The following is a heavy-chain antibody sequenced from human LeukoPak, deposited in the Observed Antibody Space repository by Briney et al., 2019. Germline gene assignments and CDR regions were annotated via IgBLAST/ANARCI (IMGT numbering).Heavy chain of an antibody. Sequence: WASVKVSCKASGYTFTSYDINWVRQATGQGLEWMGWMNPNSGNTGYAQKFQGRVTMTRSTSINTAYMELNSLTSEDTAVYYCARSSVGARRRIDYLGQGTLVTVSS. J-gene: IGHJ4*02. CDR1: GYTFTSYD. CDR3: ARSSVGARRRIDY. CDR2: MNPNSGNT. V-gene: IGHV1-8*01. D-gene: IGHD1-26*01.